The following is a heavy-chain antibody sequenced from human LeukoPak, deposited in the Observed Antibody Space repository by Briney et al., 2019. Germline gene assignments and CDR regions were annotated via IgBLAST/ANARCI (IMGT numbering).Heavy chain of an antibody. CDR3: VREGLERRTNFDY. CDR2: ISMDVQTT. V-gene: IGHV3-64D*06. Sequence: GRSLRLSCSASGFTFTSHVMHWVRQAPGKGLQYLSGISMDVQTTYYAGSVKGRFTISRDSSKNTVYLQMNSLTAEDTAVYYCVREGLERRTNFDYWGQGTLVSVSS. D-gene: IGHD1-1*01. J-gene: IGHJ4*02. CDR1: GFTFTSHV.